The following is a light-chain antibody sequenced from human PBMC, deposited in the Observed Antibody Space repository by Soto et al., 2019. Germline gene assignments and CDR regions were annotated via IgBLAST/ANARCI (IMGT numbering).Light chain of an antibody. CDR1: QSVNSKY. Sequence: EIVFTHSPVNLSLSPGERATLSCMASQSVNSKYLAWYQQKPGQAPRLLIYAASSRATGIPDRFSGSGSGTDFTLTISRLEPGDFAVYHCQQSPGTFGQGTKVDIK. V-gene: IGKV3-20*01. CDR2: AAS. J-gene: IGKJ1*01. CDR3: QQSPGT.